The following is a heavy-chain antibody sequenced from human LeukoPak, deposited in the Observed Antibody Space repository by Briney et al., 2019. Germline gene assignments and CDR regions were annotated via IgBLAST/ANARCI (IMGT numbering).Heavy chain of an antibody. V-gene: IGHV4-59*08. CDR3: ARRWVYDKRAFDA. Sequence: SETLSLTCTVSGGSISGTYYWSWIRQPPGKGLEWIGYIYYTGTTHSNPSLKTRVTISLDTSKNHFSLNLSSVTAADTAVYYCARRWVYDKRAFDAWGQGTMVTVSS. D-gene: IGHD3-16*01. J-gene: IGHJ3*01. CDR1: GGSISGTYY. CDR2: IYYTGTT.